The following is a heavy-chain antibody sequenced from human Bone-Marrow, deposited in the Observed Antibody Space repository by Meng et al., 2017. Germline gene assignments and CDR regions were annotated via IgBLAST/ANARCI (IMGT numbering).Heavy chain of an antibody. V-gene: IGHV1-2*06. CDR1: GYTFTSYY. D-gene: IGHD6-25*01. Sequence: ASVKVSCKASGYTFTSYYMHWVRQAPGQGLEWMGRINPKSGDTHYAQKFQARVTMTGDTSISTAYMELSGLRSDDTAMYYCARDEDISAAGKLFVDYWGQGTLVTVSS. J-gene: IGHJ4*02. CDR3: ARDEDISAAGKLFVDY. CDR2: INPKSGDT.